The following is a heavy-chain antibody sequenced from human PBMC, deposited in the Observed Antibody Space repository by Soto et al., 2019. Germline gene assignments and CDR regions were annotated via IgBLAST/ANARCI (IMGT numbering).Heavy chain of an antibody. CDR2: IIPIFGTA. D-gene: IGHD6-6*01. CDR3: ARGRHPFYSSSSPYFDY. J-gene: IGHJ4*02. V-gene: IGHV1-69*13. CDR1: GGTFSSYA. Sequence: ASVKVSCKASGGTFSSYAISWVRQAPGQGLEWMGGIIPIFGTANYAQKFQGRVTITADESTSTAYMELSSLRSEDTAVYYCARGRHPFYSSSSPYFDYWGQGTLVTVSS.